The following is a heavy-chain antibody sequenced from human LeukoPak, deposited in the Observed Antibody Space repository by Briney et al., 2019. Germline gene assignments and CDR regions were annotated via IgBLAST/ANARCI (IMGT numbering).Heavy chain of an antibody. J-gene: IGHJ4*02. CDR3: VSQGSGWEFDY. CDR2: ISYDGSNK. D-gene: IGHD6-19*01. CDR1: GFTFSTYA. V-gene: IGHV3-30-3*01. Sequence: GGSLSLSCAASGFTFSTYAMHWVRQAPGKGLEWVALISYDGSNKNYTDSVKGRFTISRDNSKNTLYQQMNSLRAEDTAVYYCVSQGSGWEFDYWGQGTLVTVSS.